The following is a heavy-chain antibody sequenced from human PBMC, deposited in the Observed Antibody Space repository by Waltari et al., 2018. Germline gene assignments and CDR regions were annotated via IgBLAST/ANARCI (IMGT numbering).Heavy chain of an antibody. CDR1: GFTFSSYA. Sequence: EVQLLESGGGLVQPGGSLRLSCAASGFTFSSYAISWVRPAPGKGLEWVSAISGSGGRTYYADSVKGRFTISRDNSKNTLYLQMNSLRAEDTAVYYCAKDGSSSWSSTYYFDYWGQGTLVTVSS. CDR2: ISGSGGRT. J-gene: IGHJ4*02. CDR3: AKDGSSSWSSTYYFDY. V-gene: IGHV3-23*01. D-gene: IGHD6-13*01.